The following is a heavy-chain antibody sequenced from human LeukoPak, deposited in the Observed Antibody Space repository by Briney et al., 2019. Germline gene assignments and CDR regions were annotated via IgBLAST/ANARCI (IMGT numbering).Heavy chain of an antibody. J-gene: IGHJ3*02. V-gene: IGHV4-59*12. CDR1: GGSISSYY. D-gene: IGHD3-3*01. CDR2: IYYSGST. Sequence: SETLSLTCTVSGGSISSYYWSWIRQPPGKGLEWIGYIYYSGSTNYNPSLKSRVTISVDTSKNQFSLKLSSVTAADTAVYYCAREPRSMNYDFWSGYSDAFDIWGQGTMVTVSS. CDR3: AREPRSMNYDFWSGYSDAFDI.